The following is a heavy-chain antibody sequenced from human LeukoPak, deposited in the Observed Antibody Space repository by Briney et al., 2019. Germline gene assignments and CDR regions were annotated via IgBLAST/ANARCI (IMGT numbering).Heavy chain of an antibody. CDR1: GFTFSSYS. CDR3: ARDRTDGNWFDP. CDR2: ISSSSSDI. Sequence: GGSLRLSSAASGFTFSSYSMNWVRQTPGKGLGWVSSISSSSSDIYYADSVKSRFTISRDTAKTTLYLQMTSLRTEDTAVYYCARDRTDGNWFDPWGQGTLVTVSS. J-gene: IGHJ5*02. V-gene: IGHV3-21*01. D-gene: IGHD5-24*01.